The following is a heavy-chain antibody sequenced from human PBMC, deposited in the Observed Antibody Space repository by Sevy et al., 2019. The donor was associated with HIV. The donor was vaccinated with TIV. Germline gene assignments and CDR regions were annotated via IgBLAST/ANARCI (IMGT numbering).Heavy chain of an antibody. V-gene: IGHV4-31*03. D-gene: IGHD3-22*01. CDR2: IYYSGST. Sequence: TLSLTCTVSGGSISSGGYYWSWIRQHPGKGLEWIGYIYYSGSTYYNPSLKSRVTISVDTSKNQFSLKLSSVTAADTAVYYCARDRHYYDSSGYFDYWGQGTLVTVSS. J-gene: IGHJ4*02. CDR3: ARDRHYYDSSGYFDY. CDR1: GGSISSGGYY.